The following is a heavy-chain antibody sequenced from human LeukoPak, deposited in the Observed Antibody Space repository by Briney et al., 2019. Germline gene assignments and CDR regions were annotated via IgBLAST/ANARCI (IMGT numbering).Heavy chain of an antibody. J-gene: IGHJ4*02. V-gene: IGHV3-21*01. CDR2: ISSSSSYI. CDR1: GFTFSSYS. D-gene: IGHD6-19*01. Sequence: GGSLRLSCAASGFTFSSYSMNWVRQAPGKGLEWVSSISSSSSYIYYADSVKGRFTISRDNAKNSLYLQMNGLRAEDTAVYYCTRAQPQVTSGWYSFDYWGQGTLVTVSS. CDR3: TRAQPQVTSGWYSFDY.